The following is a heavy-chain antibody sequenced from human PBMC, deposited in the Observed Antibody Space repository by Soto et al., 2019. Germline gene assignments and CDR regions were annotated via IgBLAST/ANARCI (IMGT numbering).Heavy chain of an antibody. Sequence: GGSLRLSCAASGFTFSSYAMSWVRQAPGKGLEWVSAISGSGGSTYYADSVKGRFTISRDNSKNTLYLQMNSLRAEDTAVYYCAKDRRKRITMIVVVLPPFLFMDVWGQGTTVTVSS. D-gene: IGHD3-22*01. J-gene: IGHJ6*02. CDR1: GFTFSSYA. CDR3: AKDRRKRITMIVVVLPPFLFMDV. V-gene: IGHV3-23*01. CDR2: ISGSGGST.